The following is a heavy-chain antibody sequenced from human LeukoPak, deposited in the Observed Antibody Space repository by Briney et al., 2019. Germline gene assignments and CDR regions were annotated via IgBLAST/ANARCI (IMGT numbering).Heavy chain of an antibody. CDR1: GFTFSSYW. CDR2: IKQDGSEK. J-gene: IGHJ4*02. D-gene: IGHD5-24*01. CDR3: ARELLGHGYNSGDFDY. V-gene: IGHV3-7*01. Sequence: GGSLRLSCAASGFTFSSYWMNWVRQAPGKGPEWVANIKQDGSEKYYVGSVKGRFTISRDNAKNSLYLQMNSLRAEDTAVYYCARELLGHGYNSGDFDYWGQGTLVTVSS.